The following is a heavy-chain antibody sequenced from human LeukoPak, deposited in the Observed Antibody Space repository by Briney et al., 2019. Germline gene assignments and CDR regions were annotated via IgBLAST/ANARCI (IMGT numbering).Heavy chain of an antibody. CDR3: ARTFPGFD. CDR1: GFAFSFYA. D-gene: IGHD1-14*01. CDR2: INANSGTT. V-gene: IGHV3-23*01. J-gene: IGHJ1*01. Sequence: GGSQSLSCAASGFAFSFYAVSWLRQPPGKGLEWVSTINANSGTTSYAASVRARFTISRDNSKNTLYLQMDSLRAEDTAVYYCARTFPGFDWGEGTLVTVSS.